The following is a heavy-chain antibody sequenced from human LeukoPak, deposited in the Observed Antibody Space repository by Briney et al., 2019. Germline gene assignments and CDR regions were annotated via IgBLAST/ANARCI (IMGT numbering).Heavy chain of an antibody. D-gene: IGHD6-19*01. J-gene: IGHJ4*02. CDR1: GFTFRRHS. Sequence: GGSLRLSCEASGFTFRRHSMNWVRQAPGKGLEWVSSISTGSSYIYYADSVKGRFTISRDNARNSLYLQMSGLRAEDTAVYYCADSSGWYFDYWGQGTLVTVSS. CDR3: ADSSGWYFDY. CDR2: ISTGSSYI. V-gene: IGHV3-21*01.